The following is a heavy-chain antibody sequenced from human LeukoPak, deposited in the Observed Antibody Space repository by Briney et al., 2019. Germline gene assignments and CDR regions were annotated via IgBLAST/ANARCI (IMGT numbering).Heavy chain of an antibody. CDR1: GGSISTYS. Sequence: PSETLSLTCTISGGSISTYSWAWIRQTAGQELEWIGRIYSSGTTNYNPSLKSRVSMSLDTSKNQFSLKVNSVTAADTAVYYCARGAVSDYYYYMDVWGKGTTVTVSS. CDR3: ARGAVSDYYYYMDV. J-gene: IGHJ6*03. V-gene: IGHV4-4*07. D-gene: IGHD3-16*01. CDR2: IYSSGTT.